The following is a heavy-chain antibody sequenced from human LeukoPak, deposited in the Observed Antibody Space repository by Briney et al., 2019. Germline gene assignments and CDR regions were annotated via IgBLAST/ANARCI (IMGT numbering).Heavy chain of an antibody. J-gene: IGHJ6*03. D-gene: IGHD3-10*01. V-gene: IGHV2-70*11. CDR2: LGWGDDK. CDR3: ARMYFGDYKDMDV. CDR1: GFPLPTSGVS. Sequence: SGPALVEPTQTLTLTCTFSGFPLPTSGVSVTWIRQPPGRALEWLARLGWGDDKYYHTPLEARLTISKDTPQNQVILTVTDLAPVDSATYYWARMYFGDYKDMDVWGKGTPVTVSS.